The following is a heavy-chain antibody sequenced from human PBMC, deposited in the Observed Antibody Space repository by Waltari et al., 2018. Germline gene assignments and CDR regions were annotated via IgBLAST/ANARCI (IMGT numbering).Heavy chain of an antibody. Sequence: QVQLQESGPGLVKPSETLSLTCTVSGGSISSYYWSWIRQPAGKGLEWIGRIYTSGSTNYKPSLKSRVTMSVDTSKNQFSLKLSSVTAADTAVYYCARDNRDSTLNWFDPWGQGTLVTVSS. CDR1: GGSISSYY. V-gene: IGHV4-4*07. CDR3: ARDNRDSTLNWFDP. D-gene: IGHD6-13*01. CDR2: IYTSGST. J-gene: IGHJ5*02.